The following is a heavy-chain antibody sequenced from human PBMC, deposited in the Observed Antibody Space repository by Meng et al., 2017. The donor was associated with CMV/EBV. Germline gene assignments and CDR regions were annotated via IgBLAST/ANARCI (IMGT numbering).Heavy chain of an antibody. CDR3: AKDGYNRGGSFDY. Sequence: GESLKISCAASGFTFSSYWMSWVRQAPGKGLEWVANIKQDGSEKYYVDSVKGRFTISRDNAKNSLYLQMNSLRAEDTAVYYCAKDGYNRGGSFDYWGQGTLVTVSS. J-gene: IGHJ4*02. V-gene: IGHV3-7*01. D-gene: IGHD5-24*01. CDR1: GFTFSSYW. CDR2: IKQDGSEK.